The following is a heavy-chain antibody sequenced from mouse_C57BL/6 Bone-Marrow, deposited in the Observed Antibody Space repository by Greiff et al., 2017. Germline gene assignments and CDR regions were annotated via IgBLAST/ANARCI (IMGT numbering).Heavy chain of an antibody. CDR1: GFSLTSYC. CDR3: ARVTTVVHFDY. CDR2: IWSGGST. J-gene: IGHJ2*01. D-gene: IGHD1-1*01. Sequence: VQLQQSGPGLVQPSQSLSITCTVSGFSLTSYCVHWVRQSPGKGLDWLGVIWSGGSTDYNAAFISRLSISKDNSKSQVFCKMNSLQADDTAIYYCARVTTVVHFDYWGQGTTLTVSS. V-gene: IGHV2-2*01.